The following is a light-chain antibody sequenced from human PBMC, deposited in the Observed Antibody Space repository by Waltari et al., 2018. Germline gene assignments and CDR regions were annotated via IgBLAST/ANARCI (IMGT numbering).Light chain of an antibody. V-gene: IGLV1-40*01. CDR2: GTT. J-gene: IGLJ3*02. Sequence: QSVLTQPPSVSGAPGQRVTISCTGSGSNIGAGYDVHWYQQPPRAAPNPLIYGTTIRPLGVPDRFFGSTSGTSASLVIIGLQAEDEGDYYCQSYDTSLSVVFGGGTKLTVL. CDR1: GSNIGAGYD. CDR3: QSYDTSLSVV.